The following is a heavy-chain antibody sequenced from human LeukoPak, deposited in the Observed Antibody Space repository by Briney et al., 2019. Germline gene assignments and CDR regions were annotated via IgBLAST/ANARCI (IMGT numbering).Heavy chain of an antibody. CDR3: ARRGGSYYVNWFDP. D-gene: IGHD1-26*01. CDR1: GASISSYY. Sequence: SETLSLTCTVFGASISSYYWSWIRQPPGKGLEWIGYIYYSGSTNYNPSLKSRVTISVDTSKNQFFLKLSSVTAADTAVYYCARRGGSYYVNWFDPWGQGTLVTVSS. V-gene: IGHV4-59*01. CDR2: IYYSGST. J-gene: IGHJ5*02.